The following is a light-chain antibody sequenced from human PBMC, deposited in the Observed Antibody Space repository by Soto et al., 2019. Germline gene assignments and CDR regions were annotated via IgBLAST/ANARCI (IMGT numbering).Light chain of an antibody. CDR3: QQGHNWPLT. V-gene: IGKV3-15*01. J-gene: IGKJ2*01. Sequence: EIAMPQSPATLSVSPEARATLPCRASQTMSTELAWYQQKPGQPPGLLIYSPSTRATGVPARFTGSGSGSEFTLTISGLQSEDFAVYYCQQGHNWPLTFGQGTRLEI. CDR2: SPS. CDR1: QTMSTE.